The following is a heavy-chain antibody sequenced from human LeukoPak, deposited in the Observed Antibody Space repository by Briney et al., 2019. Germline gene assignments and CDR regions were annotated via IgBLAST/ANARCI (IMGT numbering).Heavy chain of an antibody. V-gene: IGHV4-38-2*02. Sequence: SETLSLTCSVSGYSISSGYYWGWIRQPPGKGLEWIGSIYHSGSTYYNPSLKSRVTISVDTSKNQFSLKLSSVTAADTAVYYCARGWYSSAWYHFDYWGQGTLVTVSS. J-gene: IGHJ4*02. CDR1: GYSISSGYY. CDR3: ARGWYSSAWYHFDY. CDR2: IYHSGST. D-gene: IGHD6-19*01.